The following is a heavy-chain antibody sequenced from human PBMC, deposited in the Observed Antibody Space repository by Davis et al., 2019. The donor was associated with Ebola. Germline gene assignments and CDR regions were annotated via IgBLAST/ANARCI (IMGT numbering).Heavy chain of an antibody. CDR1: GGSISSSNW. D-gene: IGHD2-15*01. Sequence: PSETLSLTCAVSGGSISSSNWWSWVRQAPGKGLEWVSYISSSGSKIYYADSVRGRFTISRDNAKNSLYLQMNSLRAEDTAVYYCAKDHYAAIVVVVAATPDYWGQGTLVTVSS. J-gene: IGHJ4*02. CDR3: AKDHYAAIVVVVAATPDY. V-gene: IGHV3-48*03. CDR2: ISSSGSKI.